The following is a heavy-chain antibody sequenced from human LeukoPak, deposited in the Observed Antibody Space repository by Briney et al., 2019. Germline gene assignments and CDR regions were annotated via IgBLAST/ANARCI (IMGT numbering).Heavy chain of an antibody. Sequence: GGSLRLSCAVSGFTFSSFALSWVRQAPGKGLEWVSAISGSGGTTHYADSVKGRFTISRDNSKNTLYMQMNSLRAEDTAVYYCAREVAQFGYWGQGTLVTVSS. CDR1: GFTFSSFA. CDR2: ISGSGGTT. D-gene: IGHD5-12*01. V-gene: IGHV3-23*01. J-gene: IGHJ4*02. CDR3: AREVAQFGY.